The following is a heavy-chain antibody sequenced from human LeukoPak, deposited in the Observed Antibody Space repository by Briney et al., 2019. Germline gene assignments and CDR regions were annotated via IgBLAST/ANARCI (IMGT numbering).Heavy chain of an antibody. V-gene: IGHV4-34*01. CDR2: INHSGST. CDR3: ARPGRPGYGDRAMGY. D-gene: IGHD4-17*01. CDR1: GGSFSGYC. J-gene: IGHJ4*02. Sequence: KPSETLSLTCVFYGGSFSGYCWSWIRQPPGKGLEWIGEINHSGSTNYNPSLKSRVTISVDTSKNQFSLKLSSVTAADTAVYYCARPGRPGYGDRAMGYWGQGTLVTVSS.